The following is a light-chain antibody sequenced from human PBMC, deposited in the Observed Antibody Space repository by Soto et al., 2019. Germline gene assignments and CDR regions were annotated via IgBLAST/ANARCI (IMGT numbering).Light chain of an antibody. V-gene: IGKV1-33*01. Sequence: DIQMTQSPSPLSASVGDRVTITCQASQDISNYLNWYQQKPGKAPKLLIYDASNLETGVPSRFSGSGSGTDFTFTISSLQPEDIATYYCQQYDNLPLTFGGGNKVDIK. CDR3: QQYDNLPLT. J-gene: IGKJ4*01. CDR2: DAS. CDR1: QDISNY.